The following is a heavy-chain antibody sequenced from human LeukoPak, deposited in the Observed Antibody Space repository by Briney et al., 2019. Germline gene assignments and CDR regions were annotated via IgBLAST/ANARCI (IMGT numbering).Heavy chain of an antibody. D-gene: IGHD3-10*01. CDR2: MNPNSGNT. V-gene: IGHV1-8*01. Sequence: ASVTVSCKASGYTFTSYDINWVRQATGQGLEWMGWMNPNSGNTGYAQKFQGRVTMTRNTSISTAYMELSSLRSEDTAVYYCARAERLWFGELSDAFDIWGQGTMVTVSS. J-gene: IGHJ3*02. CDR1: GYTFTSYD. CDR3: ARAERLWFGELSDAFDI.